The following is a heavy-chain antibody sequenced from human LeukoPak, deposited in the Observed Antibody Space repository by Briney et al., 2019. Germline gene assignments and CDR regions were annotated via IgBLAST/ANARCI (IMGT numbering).Heavy chain of an antibody. CDR3: ARTVDYSLDH. V-gene: IGHV3-23*01. Sequence: PGGSLRLSCAASGFTFSSYAMSWVRQAPGKGLEWVSGISGSGGSTYYADSVKGRFTISRDNSKNTLYLQMNSLRAEDTAVYYCARTVDYSLDHWGQGTLVIVSS. J-gene: IGHJ4*02. CDR1: GFTFSSYA. D-gene: IGHD3-10*01. CDR2: ISGSGGST.